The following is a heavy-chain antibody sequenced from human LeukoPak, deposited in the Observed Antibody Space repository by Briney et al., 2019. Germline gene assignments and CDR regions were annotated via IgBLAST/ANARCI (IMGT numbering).Heavy chain of an antibody. V-gene: IGHV1-2*02. CDR3: ARGVYSSSSWFDP. D-gene: IGHD6-6*01. CDR1: GYTFTGYY. Sequence: ASVKVSCKASGYTFTGYYMHWVRQAPGQGLEWMGWINPNSGGTNYAQKFQGRVTMTRDTSISTAYMELSRLRSDDTAVYYCARGVYSSSSWFDPWGQGTRVTVSS. CDR2: INPNSGGT. J-gene: IGHJ5*02.